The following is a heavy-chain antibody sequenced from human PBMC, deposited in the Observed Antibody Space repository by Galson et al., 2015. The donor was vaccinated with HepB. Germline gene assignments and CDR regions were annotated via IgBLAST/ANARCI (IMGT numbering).Heavy chain of an antibody. J-gene: IGHJ4*02. CDR3: ARSEDTAMVTDY. CDR1: GGTFSSYA. CDR2: ISYDGSNK. Sequence: SCKASGGTFSSYAMHWVRQAPGKGLEWVAVISYDGSNKYYADSVKGRFTISRDNSKNTLYLQMNSLRAEDTAVYYCARSEDTAMVTDYWGQGTLVTVSS. V-gene: IGHV3-30-3*01. D-gene: IGHD5-18*01.